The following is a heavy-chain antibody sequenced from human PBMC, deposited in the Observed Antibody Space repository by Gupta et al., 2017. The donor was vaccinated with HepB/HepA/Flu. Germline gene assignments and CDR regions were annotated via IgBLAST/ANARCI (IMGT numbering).Heavy chain of an antibody. Sequence: EVQLVESGGGLVKPGGSLRLSCAASGFPFSPYSMNWVRQAPGKGLEWVSSIHGSSGYTYHADSLKGRFTISRDNAKNSLYLQMNSLRAEDTAVYYCATSSSGSSWLTPLDYWGQGTLVTVSS. V-gene: IGHV3-21*01. CDR1: GFPFSPYS. J-gene: IGHJ4*02. CDR2: IHGSSGYT. CDR3: ATSSSGSSWLTPLDY. D-gene: IGHD6-13*01.